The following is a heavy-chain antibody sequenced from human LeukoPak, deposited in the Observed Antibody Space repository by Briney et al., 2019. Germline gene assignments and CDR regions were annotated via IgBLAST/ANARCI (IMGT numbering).Heavy chain of an antibody. CDR3: ARDSTAYYYGSGSYYHDAFDI. D-gene: IGHD3-10*01. CDR1: GFTFSSYS. J-gene: IGHJ3*02. Sequence: GGSLRLSCAASGFTFSSYSMNWVRQAPGKGLERVSSISSSSSYIYYADSVKGRFTISRDNAKNSLYLQMNSLRAEDTAVYYCARDSTAYYYGSGSYYHDAFDIWGQGTMVTVSS. CDR2: ISSSSSYI. V-gene: IGHV3-21*01.